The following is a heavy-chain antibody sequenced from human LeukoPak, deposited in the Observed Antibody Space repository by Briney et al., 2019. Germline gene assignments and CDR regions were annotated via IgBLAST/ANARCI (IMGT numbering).Heavy chain of an antibody. CDR3: ARPITMVRGVISSGFDP. Sequence: ASVTVSCKASGYTFTSYYMHWVRQAPGQGLEWMGIINPSGGSTSYAQKFQGRVTMTRDMSTSTVYMELSSLRSEDTAVYYCARPITMVRGVISSGFDPWGQGTLVTVSS. CDR2: INPSGGST. D-gene: IGHD3-10*01. V-gene: IGHV1-46*01. CDR1: GYTFTSYY. J-gene: IGHJ5*02.